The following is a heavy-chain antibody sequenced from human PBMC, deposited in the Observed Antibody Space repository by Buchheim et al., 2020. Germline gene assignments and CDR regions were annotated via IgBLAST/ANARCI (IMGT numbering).Heavy chain of an antibody. CDR2: IYTSGST. CDR1: GGSISSGSYY. CDR3: ARGPVVVPAAMHVRGWFDP. D-gene: IGHD2-2*01. Sequence: QVQLQESGPGLVKPSQTLSLTCTVSGGSISSGSYYWSWIRQPAGKGLEWIGRIYTSGSTNYNPSLKSRVTISVDTSKNQFSLKLSSVTAADTAVYYCARGPVVVPAAMHVRGWFDPWGQGTL. J-gene: IGHJ5*02. V-gene: IGHV4-61*02.